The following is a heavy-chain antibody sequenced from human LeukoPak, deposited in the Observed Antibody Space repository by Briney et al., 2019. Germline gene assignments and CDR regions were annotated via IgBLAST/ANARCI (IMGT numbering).Heavy chain of an antibody. D-gene: IGHD1-1*01. CDR3: AREGTTGDAFDI. CDR2: ISSSGSTI. V-gene: IGHV3-48*03. J-gene: IGHJ3*02. CDR1: GFTFSSYE. Sequence: GGSLRLSCAASGFTFSSYEMNWVRQAPGKGLEWVSYISSSGSTIYYADSVKGRFTISRDNAKHSLYLQMNSLRAEDTAVYYCAREGTTGDAFDIWGQGTMVTVSS.